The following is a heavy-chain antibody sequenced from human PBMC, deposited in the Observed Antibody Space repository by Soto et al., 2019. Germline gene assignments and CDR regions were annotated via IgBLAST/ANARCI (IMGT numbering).Heavy chain of an antibody. CDR2: IYYSGST. D-gene: IGHD5-18*01. CDR1: GGSISSYY. J-gene: IGHJ5*02. CDR3: AKDSGYNYGYFRWFDP. V-gene: IGHV4-59*01. Sequence: SETLSLTCTVPGGSISSYYWSWIRQPPGKGLEWIGYIYYSGSTNYNPALKSRVTISVDTSKSQFSLKLSSVTAADTAVYYRAKDSGYNYGYFRWFDPWGQGTLVTVSS.